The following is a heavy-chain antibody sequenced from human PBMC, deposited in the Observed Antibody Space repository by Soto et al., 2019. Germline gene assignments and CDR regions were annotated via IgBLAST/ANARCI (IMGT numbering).Heavy chain of an antibody. D-gene: IGHD3-9*01. J-gene: IGHJ4*02. CDR3: ARIRDLRLFDWLYCDY. V-gene: IGHV1-18*01. Sequence: QVQLVQSGVEVKKPGASVKVSCKASGYTFTNYAIIWVRQAPGQGLEWMGWISAYNGNTNYAQKFQGRVTMTTDTSTTKAYMELRSLRSDDTAVFYCARIRDLRLFDWLYCDYWGQGTLVTVSS. CDR1: GYTFTNYA. CDR2: ISAYNGNT.